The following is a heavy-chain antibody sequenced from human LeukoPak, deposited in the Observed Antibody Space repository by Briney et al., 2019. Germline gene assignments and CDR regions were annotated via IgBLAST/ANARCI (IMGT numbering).Heavy chain of an antibody. Sequence: GGSLRLSCAASGFTVSSNYMTWVRQAPGKGLEWVSVIYSGGSTYYADSVKVRFTISRDNSKNTLYLQMNSLRAEDTAVYYCAAAKQWLVPDYWGQGTLVTVSS. CDR3: AAAKQWLVPDY. D-gene: IGHD6-19*01. J-gene: IGHJ4*02. V-gene: IGHV3-53*01. CDR2: IYSGGST. CDR1: GFTVSSNY.